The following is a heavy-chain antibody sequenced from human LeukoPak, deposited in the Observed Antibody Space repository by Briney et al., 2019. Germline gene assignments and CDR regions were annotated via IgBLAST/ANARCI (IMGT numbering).Heavy chain of an antibody. V-gene: IGHV4-59*01. D-gene: IGHD3-16*01. J-gene: IGHJ4*02. CDR1: GGSISSYY. CDR3: ARGSINWGYFDY. CDR2: IFYSGST. Sequence: PSETLSLTCTVSGGSISSYYWSWIRQPPGKGLEWIGYIFYSGSTNYNPSLKSRVTISVDTSKNQFSLKLSSVTAADTAVYYCARGSINWGYFDYWGQGTLVTVSS.